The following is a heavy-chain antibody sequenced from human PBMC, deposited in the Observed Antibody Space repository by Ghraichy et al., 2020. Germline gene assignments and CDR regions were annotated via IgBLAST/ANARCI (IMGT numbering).Heavy chain of an antibody. CDR1: GFTFTSSA. CDR2: IVVGSGNT. D-gene: IGHD6-19*01. CDR3: AAADRGQQWLLYYYYYGMDV. V-gene: IGHV1-58*01. J-gene: IGHJ6*02. Sequence: SVKVSCKASGFTFTSSAVQWVRQARGQRLEWIGWIVVGSGNTNYAQKFQERVTITRDMSTSTAYMELSSLRSEDTAVYYCAAADRGQQWLLYYYYYGMDVWGQGTTVTVSS.